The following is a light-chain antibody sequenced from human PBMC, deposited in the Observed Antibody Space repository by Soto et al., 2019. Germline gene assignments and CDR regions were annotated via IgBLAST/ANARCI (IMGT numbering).Light chain of an antibody. CDR1: QGISSN. Sequence: QLTQSPSSLSASFGDRLSITSRASQGISSNLGWYQQKPGRAPKLLIFGASTLQSGVPSRFSGSGSGTDFTLTISSLQPEDFATYFCQKLNAYPPWTFGQGTKVDI. CDR3: QKLNAYPPWT. CDR2: GAS. V-gene: IGKV1-9*01. J-gene: IGKJ1*01.